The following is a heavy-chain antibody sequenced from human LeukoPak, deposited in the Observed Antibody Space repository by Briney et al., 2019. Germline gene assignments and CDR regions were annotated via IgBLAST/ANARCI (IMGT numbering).Heavy chain of an antibody. CDR2: IYSGGTT. D-gene: IGHD2/OR15-2a*01. CDR3: ARGYCDSNTYFHAFDI. J-gene: IGHJ3*02. CDR1: GFTVSRNY. Sequence: GGSLRLSCAAFGFTVSRNYMTWVRQAPGKGLEWVSVIYSGGTTYYADSVKGRFTISRDSSQNTLYLQMNNLRAEDTAVYYCARGYCDSNTYFHAFDIWGHGTMVTVSS. V-gene: IGHV3-66*02.